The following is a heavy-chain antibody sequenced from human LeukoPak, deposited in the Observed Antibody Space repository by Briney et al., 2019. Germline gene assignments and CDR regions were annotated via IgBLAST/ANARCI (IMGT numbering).Heavy chain of an antibody. CDR2: ISYDGSNK. CDR3: ARDKNPRPYYDFWSGKDWFDP. J-gene: IGHJ5*02. CDR1: GFTFSSYA. D-gene: IGHD3-3*01. Sequence: PGRSLRLSCAASGFTFSSYAMHWVRQAPGKGLEWVAVISYDGSNKYYADSVKGRFTISRNNSKNTLYLQMNSLRAEDTAVYYCARDKNPRPYYDFWSGKDWFDPWGQGTLVTVSS. V-gene: IGHV3-30*01.